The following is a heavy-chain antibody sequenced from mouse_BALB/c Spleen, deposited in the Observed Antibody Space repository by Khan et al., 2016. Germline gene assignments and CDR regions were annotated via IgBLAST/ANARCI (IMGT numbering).Heavy chain of an antibody. J-gene: IGHJ4*01. Sequence: EVELVESGPGLVKPSQSLSLTCTVTGYSITSDYAWNWIRQFPGNRLEWMGYISYSSSTSYNPSLKSRISITRDTSKNQFFLHLNSLTSEDTATYYCARSDYGDKYAMDYWGQGTSVTVSS. CDR2: ISYSSST. D-gene: IGHD1-1*01. CDR3: ARSDYGDKYAMDY. CDR1: GYSITSDYA. V-gene: IGHV3-2*02.